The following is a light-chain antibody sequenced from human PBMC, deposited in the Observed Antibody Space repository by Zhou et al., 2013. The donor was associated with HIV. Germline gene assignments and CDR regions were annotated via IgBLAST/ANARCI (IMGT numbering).Light chain of an antibody. J-gene: IGKJ2*01. CDR3: QQAHSFPYT. CDR2: NAS. V-gene: IGKV1-12*01. CDR1: QDIAGW. Sequence: DIQMTQSPSSVSASVGDRVTITCRASQDIAGWLAWYQQKPGKAPKLLIYNASGLQSGVPSRFSGSGSGTDYTLTISSLQPEDFATYYCQQAHSFPYTFGQGTKLXTK.